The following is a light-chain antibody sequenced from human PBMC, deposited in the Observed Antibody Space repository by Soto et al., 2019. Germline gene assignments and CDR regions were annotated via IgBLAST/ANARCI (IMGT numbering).Light chain of an antibody. J-gene: IGKJ1*01. CDR2: DAS. CDR3: HQRSNWPRT. Sequence: EIVLTQSPATLSLSPGERATLSCRASQSVSSYLAWYQQKPGQAPRLLIYDASNRATGIPARFSGSGSGTDFTLTISSLAPEDFAVYYCHQRSNWPRTFGQGTKVEIK. V-gene: IGKV3-11*01. CDR1: QSVSSY.